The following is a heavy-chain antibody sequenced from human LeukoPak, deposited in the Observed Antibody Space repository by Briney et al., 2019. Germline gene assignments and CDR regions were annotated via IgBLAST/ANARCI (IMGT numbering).Heavy chain of an antibody. CDR3: ARATHTYEEYCGGDCYYYYYMDV. D-gene: IGHD2-21*02. CDR1: GGSISSYY. V-gene: IGHV4-59*01. CDR2: IYYSGST. J-gene: IGHJ6*03. Sequence: TSETLSLTCTVSGGSISSYYWSWIRQPPGKGLEWIGYIYYSGSTNYNPSLKSRVTISVDTSKNQFSLKLSSVTAADTAVYYCARATHTYEEYCGGDCYYYYYMDVWGKGTTVTVSS.